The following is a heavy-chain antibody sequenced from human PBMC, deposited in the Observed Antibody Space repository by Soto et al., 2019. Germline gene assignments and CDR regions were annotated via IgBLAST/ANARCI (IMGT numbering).Heavy chain of an antibody. Sequence: QVQLQESGPGLVKPSQTLSLTCTVSGGSISSGGYYWSWIRQHPGKGLEWIGYIYYSGSTYYNPSLKSRVTISVDTSKNQFYLKLSSVTAADTAVYYCARSPQLVPVNWFDPWGQGTLVTVSS. J-gene: IGHJ5*02. CDR3: ARSPQLVPVNWFDP. CDR1: GGSISSGGYY. V-gene: IGHV4-31*03. D-gene: IGHD6-13*01. CDR2: IYYSGST.